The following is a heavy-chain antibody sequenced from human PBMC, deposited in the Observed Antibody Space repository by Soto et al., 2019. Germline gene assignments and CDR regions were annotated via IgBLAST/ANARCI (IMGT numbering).Heavy chain of an antibody. CDR2: ISAYNGNT. CDR3: ARDYDSSGYYYEGY. V-gene: IGHV1-18*01. Sequence: ASVKVSCKASGYTFTSYGISWVRQAPGQGLEWMGWISAYNGNTNYAQKLQGRVTMTTDTSTSTAYMELRSLRSDDTAVYYCARDYDSSGYYYEGYWGQGTLVTVSP. D-gene: IGHD3-22*01. CDR1: GYTFTSYG. J-gene: IGHJ4*02.